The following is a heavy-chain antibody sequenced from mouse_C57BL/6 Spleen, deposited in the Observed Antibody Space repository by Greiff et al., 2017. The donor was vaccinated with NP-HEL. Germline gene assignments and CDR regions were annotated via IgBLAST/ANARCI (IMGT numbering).Heavy chain of an antibody. Sequence: QVQLQQSGPELVKPGASVKISCKASGYSFTSYYIHWVKQRPGQGLEWIGWIYPGSGNTKYNEKFKGKATLTADTSSSTAYMQLSSLTSEDSAVYYCARGLRRHYYAMDYWGQGTSVTVSS. D-gene: IGHD2-2*01. J-gene: IGHJ4*01. CDR3: ARGLRRHYYAMDY. CDR2: IYPGSGNT. V-gene: IGHV1-66*01. CDR1: GYSFTSYY.